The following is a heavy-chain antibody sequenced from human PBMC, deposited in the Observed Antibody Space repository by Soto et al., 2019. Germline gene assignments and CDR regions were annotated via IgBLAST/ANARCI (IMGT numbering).Heavy chain of an antibody. CDR1: GFTFSSYA. D-gene: IGHD3-3*01. CDR2: ISYDGSNK. Sequence: PGGSLRLSCAASGFTFSSYAMHWVRQAPGKGLEWVAVISYDGSNKYYADSVKGRFTISRDNSKNTLYLQMNSLRAEDTAVYYCASDAQGYYDFWSGYPDYWGQGTLVTVSS. J-gene: IGHJ4*02. CDR3: ASDAQGYYDFWSGYPDY. V-gene: IGHV3-30-3*01.